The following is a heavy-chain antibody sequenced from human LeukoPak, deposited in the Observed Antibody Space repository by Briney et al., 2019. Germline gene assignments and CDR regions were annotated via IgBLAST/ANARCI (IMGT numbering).Heavy chain of an antibody. CDR2: IKQDGSEK. Sequence: PGGSLRLSCAASGFTVSRFWMSWVRQAPGKGLEWVANIKQDGSEKYYVDSVKGRFTISRDNAKTSLYLQMNSLRAEDTAVFDCARDGTYTDYDPDFDIWGQGTLVTVSS. D-gene: IGHD5-12*01. CDR1: GFTVSRFW. CDR3: ARDGTYTDYDPDFDI. V-gene: IGHV3-7*04. J-gene: IGHJ4*02.